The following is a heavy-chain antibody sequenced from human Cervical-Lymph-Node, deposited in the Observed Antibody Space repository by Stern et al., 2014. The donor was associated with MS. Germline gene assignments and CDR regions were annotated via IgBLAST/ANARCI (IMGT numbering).Heavy chain of an antibody. CDR3: ARERFDSSAYYSLPEYDYYGMDV. Sequence: VQLVESGPGLVKPSETLYLTCTVSGGSVSSGSYYWSWNRQPPGKGLEWIGHIHLRGSTKYHHFLKIRATISVETSNTQFSQMLSSLTAADTAVYYCARERFDSSAYYSLPEYDYYGMDVWGQGTTVTVS. D-gene: IGHD3-22*01. CDR2: IHLRGST. J-gene: IGHJ6*02. V-gene: IGHV4-61*01. CDR1: GGSVSSGSYY.